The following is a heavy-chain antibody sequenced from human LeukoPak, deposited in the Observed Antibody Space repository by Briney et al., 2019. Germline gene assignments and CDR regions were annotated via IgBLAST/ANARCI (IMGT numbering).Heavy chain of an antibody. D-gene: IGHD3-10*01. CDR2: IQYDGSNK. CDR3: ARSLTMVRAYDY. J-gene: IGHJ4*02. Sequence: HWVRQAPGKGLEWVTFIQYDGSNKYYADSVKGRFTISRDNSKNTVYLQMNSLRTEDTAVYYCARSLTMVRAYDYWGQGTLVTVSS. V-gene: IGHV3-30*04.